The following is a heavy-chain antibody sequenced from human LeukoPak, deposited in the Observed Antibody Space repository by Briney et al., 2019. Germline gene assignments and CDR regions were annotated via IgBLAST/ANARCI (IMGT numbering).Heavy chain of an antibody. CDR2: IIPIFGTA. V-gene: IGHV1-69*13. Sequence: SVKVSCKASGGTFSSYAISWVRQAPGQGLEWMGGIIPIFGTANYAQKFQGRVAITADESTSTAYMELSSLRSEDTAVYYCAMGLGYCSGGSCYYNWFDPWGQGTLVTVSS. CDR3: AMGLGYCSGGSCYYNWFDP. CDR1: GGTFSSYA. J-gene: IGHJ5*02. D-gene: IGHD2-15*01.